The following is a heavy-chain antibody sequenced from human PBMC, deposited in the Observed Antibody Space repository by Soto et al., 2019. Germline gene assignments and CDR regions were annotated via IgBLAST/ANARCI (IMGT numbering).Heavy chain of an antibody. D-gene: IGHD2-2*01. J-gene: IGHJ6*02. Sequence: GESLKISCKGSEYSFTSYWISWVRQMPGKGLEWMGRIDPSDSYTNYSPSFQGHVTISADKSISTAYLQWSSLKASDTAKCYCARHGGSSTTEGGFYYFYGLDAWGQGTTVTVSS. CDR1: EYSFTSYW. V-gene: IGHV5-10-1*01. CDR2: IDPSDSYT. CDR3: ARHGGSSTTEGGFYYFYGLDA.